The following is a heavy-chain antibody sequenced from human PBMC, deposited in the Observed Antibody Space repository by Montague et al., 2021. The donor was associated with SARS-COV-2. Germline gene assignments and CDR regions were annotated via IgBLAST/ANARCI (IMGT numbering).Heavy chain of an antibody. CDR2: IKQDGNEK. J-gene: IGHJ4*02. D-gene: IGHD6-13*01. CDR1: GFTFTSYW. CDR3: ARVPSSSWYFDS. V-gene: IGHV3-7*01. Sequence: SLRLSCAASGFTFTSYWMSWVRQAPGKGLEWVANIKQDGNEKYYVDSVKGRFTIARDNAKNSLYLQMNSLRAEDTAVYYCARVPSSSWYFDSWGQGTLVTVSS.